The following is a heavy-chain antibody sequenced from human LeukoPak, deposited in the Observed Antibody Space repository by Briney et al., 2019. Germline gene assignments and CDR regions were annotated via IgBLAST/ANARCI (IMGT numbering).Heavy chain of an antibody. V-gene: IGHV4-59*01. Sequence: SETLSLTCSVSGGSISSNYWSWFRQPPGKGLEWIGYIYYSGSTNYNPSLKSRVTISVDTSKNQFSLKLSSVTAADTAVYYCARTPGSGSYSYYFDYWGQGTLVTVSS. CDR2: IYYSGST. J-gene: IGHJ4*02. D-gene: IGHD1-26*01. CDR3: ARTPGSGSYSYYFDY. CDR1: GGSISSNY.